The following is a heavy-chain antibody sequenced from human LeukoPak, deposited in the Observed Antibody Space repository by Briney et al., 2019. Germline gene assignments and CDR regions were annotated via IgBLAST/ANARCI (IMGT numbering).Heavy chain of an antibody. D-gene: IGHD3-3*01. CDR3: ARASPTEITIFGVVIIGSAFDI. J-gene: IGHJ3*02. CDR1: GYTFTGYY. Sequence: ASVKVSCKASGYTFTGYYMHWVRQAPGQGLEWMGWINPNSGGTNYAQKFQSRVTMTRDTSISTAYMELSRLRSDDTAVYYCARASPTEITIFGVVIIGSAFDIWGQGTMVTVSS. V-gene: IGHV1-2*02. CDR2: INPNSGGT.